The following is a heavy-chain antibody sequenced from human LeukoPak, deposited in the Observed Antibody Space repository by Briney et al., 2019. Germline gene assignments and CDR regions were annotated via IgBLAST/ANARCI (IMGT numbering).Heavy chain of an antibody. CDR2: IRYDGSNK. CDR1: RFTFSSYG. V-gene: IGHV3-30*02. Sequence: GGSLRLSCVSSRFTFSSYGMHWVRQAPGKGLEWVAFIRYDGSNKYYTDSVKGRFTISRDNSKNTLYLQMNSLRAEDTAVYYCAQDRGLWVRDCFDYWGQGTLVTVSS. D-gene: IGHD3-10*01. CDR3: AQDRGLWVRDCFDY. J-gene: IGHJ4*02.